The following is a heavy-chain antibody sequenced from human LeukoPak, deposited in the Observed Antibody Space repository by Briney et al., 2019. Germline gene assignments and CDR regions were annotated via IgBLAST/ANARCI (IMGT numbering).Heavy chain of an antibody. J-gene: IGHJ4*02. CDR3: AKCFSTSCLFDY. CDR2: IKTDGSST. CDR1: GFTFSSYA. Sequence: GGSLRLSCAAFGFTFSSYAMSWVRQAPGKGLVWVSRIKTDGSSTSYADSVKGRFTISRDNAKNTLYLQMNSLRAEDTAVYYCAKCFSTSCLFDYWGQGTLVTVSS. D-gene: IGHD2-2*01. V-gene: IGHV3-74*01.